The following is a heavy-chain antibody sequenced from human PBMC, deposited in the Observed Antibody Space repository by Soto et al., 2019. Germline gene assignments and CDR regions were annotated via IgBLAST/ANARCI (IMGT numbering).Heavy chain of an antibody. CDR3: AKDRLTSVPYYGMDV. V-gene: IGHV3-30*18. CDR1: GFTFSSFG. J-gene: IGHJ6*02. Sequence: GGSLRLSCAASGFTFSSFGMHWVRQAPGKGPEWVAVISYDGNNKFEADSVKGRFTISRDNSKNTVYLQMNSLRVEDTALYYCAKDRLTSVPYYGMDVWGQGTTVTSP. D-gene: IGHD5-12*01. CDR2: ISYDGNNK.